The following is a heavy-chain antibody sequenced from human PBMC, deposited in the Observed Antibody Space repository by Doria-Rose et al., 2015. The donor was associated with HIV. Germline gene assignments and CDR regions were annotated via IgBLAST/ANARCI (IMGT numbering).Heavy chain of an antibody. CDR1: GVSLSSPGLG. CDR3: ARIKSSRWYHKYYFDF. CDR2: ILSDEER. V-gene: IGHV2-26*01. D-gene: IGHD6-13*01. Sequence: QESGPVLVKPTETLTLTCTVSGVSLSSPGLGVSWIRQPPGKALEWRAHILSDEERSYKTSLKSRLTISRGTSKSQVVLTMTDMDPVDTATYYCARIKSSRWYHKYYFDFWGQGTLVIVSA. J-gene: IGHJ4*02.